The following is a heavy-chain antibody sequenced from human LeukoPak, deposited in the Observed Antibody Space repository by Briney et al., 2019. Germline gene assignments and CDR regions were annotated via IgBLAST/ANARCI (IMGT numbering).Heavy chain of an antibody. CDR2: IASDGSST. CDR1: GFTFSCYW. V-gene: IGHV3-74*01. J-gene: IGHJ4*02. Sequence: PGGSLRLSCAASGFTFSCYWMNWVRQAPGKGLVWVSRIASDGSSTTYADSVKGRFSISRDNAKNTLYLQMNSLRVEDTAVYYCARGRPHGNDYWGQGTLVTVSS. D-gene: IGHD4-23*01. CDR3: ARGRPHGNDY.